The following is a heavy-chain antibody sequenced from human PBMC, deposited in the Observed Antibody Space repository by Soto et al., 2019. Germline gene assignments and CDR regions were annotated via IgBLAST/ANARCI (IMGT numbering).Heavy chain of an antibody. CDR1: GGSISGYY. Sequence: PSETLSLTCTVSGGSISGYYWSWIRQPPGKGLEWIGYIYYSGSTNYNPSLKSRVTISVDTSKNQFSLKLSSVTAADTAVYYCARAQDTRVHDYWGQGTLVTVSS. CDR3: ARAQDTRVHDY. D-gene: IGHD3-10*01. V-gene: IGHV4-59*01. J-gene: IGHJ4*02. CDR2: IYYSGST.